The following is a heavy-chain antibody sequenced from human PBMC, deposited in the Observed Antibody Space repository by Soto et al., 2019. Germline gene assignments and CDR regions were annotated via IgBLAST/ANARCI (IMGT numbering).Heavy chain of an antibody. CDR3: AKDNGPPGTRDWYFDL. CDR2: ISSNGGST. J-gene: IGHJ2*01. Sequence: EVQLLESGGGLVQPGESLRLSCAASGFTFSSYAMSWVRQAPGKGLEWVSGISSNGGSTYYADSVKGRFTISRDNSKNTLYLLMTSLRVEDTARYYCAKDNGPPGTRDWYFDLWGRGTLVTVSS. V-gene: IGHV3-23*01. D-gene: IGHD2-8*01. CDR1: GFTFSSYA.